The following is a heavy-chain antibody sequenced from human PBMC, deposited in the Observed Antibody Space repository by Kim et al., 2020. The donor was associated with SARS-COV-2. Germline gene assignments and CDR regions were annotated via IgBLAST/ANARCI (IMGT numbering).Heavy chain of an antibody. J-gene: IGHJ4*02. D-gene: IGHD3-3*01. V-gene: IGHV1-18*01. Sequence: YAQKLQGGVTMTPDTSTSTAYMELRSLRSDDTAVYYCARDRESGYPFDYWGQGTLVTVSS. CDR3: ARDRESGYPFDY.